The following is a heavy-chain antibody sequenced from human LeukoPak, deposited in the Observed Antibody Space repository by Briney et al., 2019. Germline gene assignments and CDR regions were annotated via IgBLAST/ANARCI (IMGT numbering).Heavy chain of an antibody. J-gene: IGHJ6*03. CDR2: SYYSGIT. V-gene: IGHV4-59*01. CDR1: GGSISSYY. D-gene: IGHD6-13*01. Sequence: SETLSLTCTVSGGSISSYYWSWIRQPPGKGLEWIGHSYYSGITNYNPSLKSRVTISVDTSKNQFSLRLSSVTAVDTAVYYCVRGGSSSWPYYYYYMDVWGKGTTVTVSS. CDR3: VRGGSSSWPYYYYYMDV.